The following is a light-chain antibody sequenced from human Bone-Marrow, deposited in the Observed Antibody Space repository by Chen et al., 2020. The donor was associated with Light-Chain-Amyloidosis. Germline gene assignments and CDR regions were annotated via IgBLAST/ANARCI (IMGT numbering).Light chain of an antibody. Sequence: SYALTQPPSVSVSPGQTARLSCSGDGLPKQYAYWYQQKPGQAPVLVIYNDSERPSGIPERFSGSSSGTTVTLTISGVQAEDEADYYCQSADTTDTLYVLFGGGTKLTVL. CDR1: GLPKQY. V-gene: IGLV3-25*03. J-gene: IGLJ2*01. CDR3: QSADTTDTLYVL. CDR2: NDS.